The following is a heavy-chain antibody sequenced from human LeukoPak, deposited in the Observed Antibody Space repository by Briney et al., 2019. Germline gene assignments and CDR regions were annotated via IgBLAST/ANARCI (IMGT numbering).Heavy chain of an antibody. Sequence: GGSLRLSCAASGFTLNGYWMSWVRQAAGRGLEWVANIKQDGSERYYVDSVKGRFTISRDNAKNSLYLQMDSLRAEDTAVYYCARAAHSSSAFWGQGTLVTVSP. CDR3: ARAAHSSSAF. D-gene: IGHD6-13*01. CDR1: GFTLNGYW. CDR2: IKQDGSER. V-gene: IGHV3-7*01. J-gene: IGHJ4*02.